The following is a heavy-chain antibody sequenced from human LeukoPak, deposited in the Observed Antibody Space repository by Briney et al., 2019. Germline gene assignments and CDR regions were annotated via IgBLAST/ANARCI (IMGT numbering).Heavy chain of an antibody. Sequence: ASVKVSCKASGYTFTGYYMHWVRPAPGQGLEWMGWITPNSGGTNYAQTFQGRVTMTRDTSISTAYLELSRLRSDDTAVHYSARDLRGSGRWRGYFDYWGQGTLVTVSS. CDR1: GYTFTGYY. V-gene: IGHV1-2*02. J-gene: IGHJ4*02. CDR3: ARDLRGSGRWRGYFDY. D-gene: IGHD3-10*01. CDR2: ITPNSGGT.